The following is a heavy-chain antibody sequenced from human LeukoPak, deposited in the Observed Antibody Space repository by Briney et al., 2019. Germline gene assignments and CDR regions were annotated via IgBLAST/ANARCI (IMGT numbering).Heavy chain of an antibody. Sequence: PLETLSLTCTVSGGSVSSGSYYWSWIRQPSGRGLEWIAYIHYSGSAAYNPSLKSRVTISRDMSTNQFSLKMTSVTAADTAVYFCARDMGAPDYGSYSVDYWGQGTLVTVSS. V-gene: IGHV4-61*01. D-gene: IGHD4-23*01. CDR2: IHYSGSA. J-gene: IGHJ4*02. CDR1: GGSVSSGSYY. CDR3: ARDMGAPDYGSYSVDY.